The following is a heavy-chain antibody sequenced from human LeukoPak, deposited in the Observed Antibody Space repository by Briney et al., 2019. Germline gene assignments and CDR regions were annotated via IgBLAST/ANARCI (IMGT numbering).Heavy chain of an antibody. J-gene: IGHJ4*02. D-gene: IGHD3-22*01. CDR1: GFTFSSYA. CDR3: ARESGYYYDSSGYQAQLRY. CDR2: ISYDGSNK. V-gene: IGHV3-30-3*01. Sequence: GGSLRLPCAASGFTFSSYAMHWVRQAPGKGLEWVAVISYDGSNKYYADSVKGRFTISRDNSKNTLYLQMNSLRAEDTAVYYCARESGYYYDSSGYQAQLRYWGQGTLVTVSS.